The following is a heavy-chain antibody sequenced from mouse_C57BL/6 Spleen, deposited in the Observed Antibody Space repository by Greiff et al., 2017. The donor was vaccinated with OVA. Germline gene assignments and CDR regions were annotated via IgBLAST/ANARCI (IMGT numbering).Heavy chain of an antibody. CDR1: GYTFTDYN. J-gene: IGHJ4*01. Sequence: EVKLQESGPELVKPGASVKIPCKASGYTFTDYNMDWVKQSHGKSLEWIGDINPNNGGTIYNQKFKGKATLTVDKSSSTAYMELRSLTSEDTAVYYCARRKRSYYAMDYWGQGTSVTVSS. V-gene: IGHV1-18*01. CDR3: ARRKRSYYAMDY. CDR2: INPNNGGT.